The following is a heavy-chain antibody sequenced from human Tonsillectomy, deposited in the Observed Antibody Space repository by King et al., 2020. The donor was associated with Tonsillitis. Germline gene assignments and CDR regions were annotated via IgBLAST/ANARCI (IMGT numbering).Heavy chain of an antibody. CDR3: ATNLLCDY. CDR2: IYGDDST. Sequence: VQLVESGGGLIQPGGSLRLSCAASGFTVSKNYMSWVRQAPGKGLEWVSLIYGDDSTYYAKSVKGRFTISRDNSKNTLFLEMNSLRAEDTAVYYCATNLLCDYWGQGTLVTVSS. V-gene: IGHV3-53*01. CDR1: GFTVSKNY. D-gene: IGHD2/OR15-2a*01. J-gene: IGHJ4*02.